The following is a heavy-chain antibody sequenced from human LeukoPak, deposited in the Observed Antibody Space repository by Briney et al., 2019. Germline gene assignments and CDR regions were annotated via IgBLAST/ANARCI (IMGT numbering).Heavy chain of an antibody. V-gene: IGHV4-59*01. Sequence: SETLSLTCAVYGGSFSGYFWSWIRQPPGKGLEWIGYIYYIGSTNYNPSLKSRVTISVDTSKNQFSLQLSSVTAADTAVYYCARAEGRVGATGFDYWGQGTLVTVSS. CDR2: IYYIGST. CDR1: GGSFSGYF. J-gene: IGHJ4*02. CDR3: ARAEGRVGATGFDY. D-gene: IGHD1-26*01.